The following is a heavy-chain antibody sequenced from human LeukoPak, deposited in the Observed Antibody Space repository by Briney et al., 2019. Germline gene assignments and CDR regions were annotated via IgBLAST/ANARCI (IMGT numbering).Heavy chain of an antibody. CDR1: GFTFSSYN. V-gene: IGHV3-21*01. CDR2: ISSNTSYR. D-gene: IGHD5-12*01. Sequence: GGSLTLSCAASGFTFSSYNMNWARQAPGKGLEWVSSISSNTSYRYYADSVKGRFTITRDNAKNSLYLQMNSLRAEDTAVYYCARGVDAGRYWYFDLWGRGTLVTVSS. CDR3: ARGVDAGRYWYFDL. J-gene: IGHJ2*01.